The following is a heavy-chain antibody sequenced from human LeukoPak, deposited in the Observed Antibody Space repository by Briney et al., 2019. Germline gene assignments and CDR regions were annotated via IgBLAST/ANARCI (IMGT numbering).Heavy chain of an antibody. J-gene: IGHJ6*03. CDR2: ISSSSSYI. CDR3: ARDGRSVAGDEALGNYYYYYMDV. D-gene: IGHD6-19*01. CDR1: GFTFSSYS. Sequence: GVSLRLSCAASGFTFSSYSMNWVRQAPGKGLEWVSSISSSSSYIYYADSVKGRFTISRDNAKHSLYLQMNSLRAGDTAVYYCARDGRSVAGDEALGNYYYYYMDVWGKGTTVTVSS. V-gene: IGHV3-21*01.